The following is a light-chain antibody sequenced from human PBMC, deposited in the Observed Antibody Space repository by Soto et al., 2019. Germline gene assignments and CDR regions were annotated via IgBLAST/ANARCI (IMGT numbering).Light chain of an antibody. V-gene: IGKV4-1*01. CDR1: QSVLSNSNNKNY. CDR3: QQYFSAPT. CDR2: WAS. J-gene: IGKJ4*01. Sequence: IVMTQSPDSLAVSLCEKATINCNSIQSVLSNSNNKNYLAWYQQKPGQPPKLLIYWASTREFGVHDRFSGSGSGTDFTLTIRSLQAEDVAVYHCQQYFSAPTFGGGTKVDIK.